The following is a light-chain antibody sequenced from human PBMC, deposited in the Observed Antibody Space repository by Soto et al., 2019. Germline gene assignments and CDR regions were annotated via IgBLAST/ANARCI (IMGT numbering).Light chain of an antibody. Sequence: EIVLSQSPAILSLSPGDRATLSCRASQTVSSFLAWYQQKPGQAPRLLIYDTSNKATGVPARFSASGSGKDFTLTISSLEHEDFAVYFCQQRYNWSPTFGQGTKLEIK. CDR3: QQRYNWSPT. CDR2: DTS. V-gene: IGKV3-11*01. CDR1: QTVSSF. J-gene: IGKJ2*01.